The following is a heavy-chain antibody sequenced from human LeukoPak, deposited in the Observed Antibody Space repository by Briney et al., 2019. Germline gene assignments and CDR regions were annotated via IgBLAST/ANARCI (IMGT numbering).Heavy chain of an antibody. V-gene: IGHV3-74*01. D-gene: IGHD5-18*01. CDR2: STSDATDT. CDR3: ARGGAYNYEPLDY. CDR1: GFAFSGYG. J-gene: IGHJ4*02. Sequence: GRSLRLACAASGFAFSGYGIYSVRQAPRKWLVLVPRSTSDATDTTHADSVKGRFTISRDNAENTLYLPMNSLRAEDTAVYYCARGGAYNYEPLDYWGQGTLGTVSS.